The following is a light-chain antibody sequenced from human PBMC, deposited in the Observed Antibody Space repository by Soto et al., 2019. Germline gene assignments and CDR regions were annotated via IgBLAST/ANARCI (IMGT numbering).Light chain of an antibody. V-gene: IGKV3-20*01. Sequence: ELVLPQSPGPLSLSPGERSTLSCRASQTVTRNYLAWHQPKPGQTPRXXVYGGASRAAGIPDRFSGSGSGTDVTLTISRREPEDDAVYYCQQHGSSRITFGQGTRLEIK. CDR3: QQHGSSRIT. J-gene: IGKJ5*01. CDR2: GGA. CDR1: QTVTRNY.